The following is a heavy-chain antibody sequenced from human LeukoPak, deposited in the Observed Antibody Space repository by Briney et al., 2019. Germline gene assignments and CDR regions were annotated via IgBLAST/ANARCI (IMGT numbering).Heavy chain of an antibody. CDR3: ARDMGTGMAAAFDL. Sequence: SETLSLTCTVSGGSLRSYYWSWIRQPAGKGLEWIGRIYHSGSTNENPSLKSRVTMSVDTSKNQFFLRLSSVTAADTAVYYCARDMGTGMAAAFDLWGQGTLVTVSS. V-gene: IGHV4-4*07. D-gene: IGHD6-13*01. J-gene: IGHJ4*02. CDR1: GGSLRSYY. CDR2: IYHSGST.